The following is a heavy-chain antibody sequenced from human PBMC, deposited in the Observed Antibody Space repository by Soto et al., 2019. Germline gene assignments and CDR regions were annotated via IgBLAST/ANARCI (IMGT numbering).Heavy chain of an antibody. J-gene: IGHJ4*02. V-gene: IGHV4-39*01. CDR2: FYYSGTT. CDR1: GDSLSSSSYY. CDR3: ARPKYSSSSALYDY. D-gene: IGHD6-6*01. Sequence: SETLSLTCTVSGDSLSSSSYYWGWIRQPPGKGLEWIGSFYYSGTTYYNPSLKSRVTISVDTSKNQLSLKLNSVAAADTAGYYCARPKYSSSSALYDYWGQGTLVTVSS.